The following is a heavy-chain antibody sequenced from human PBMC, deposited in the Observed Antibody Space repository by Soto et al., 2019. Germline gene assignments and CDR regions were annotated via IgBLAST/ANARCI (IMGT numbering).Heavy chain of an antibody. V-gene: IGHV4-31*03. Sequence: SETLSLTCTVSGASINSGGYYWSWIRQHPGKGLEWIGYIYYSGSTYYNPSLKSRVSISADTSKNQFSLKLTSVTAADTAVYYCAREDWHFPHWGQGTQVTVSS. CDR2: IYYSGST. CDR1: GASINSGGYY. CDR3: AREDWHFPH. D-gene: IGHD1-7*01. J-gene: IGHJ4*02.